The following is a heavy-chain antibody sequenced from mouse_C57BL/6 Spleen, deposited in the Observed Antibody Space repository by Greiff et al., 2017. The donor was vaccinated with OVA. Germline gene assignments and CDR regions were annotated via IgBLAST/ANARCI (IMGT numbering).Heavy chain of an antibody. D-gene: IGHD2-3*01. J-gene: IGHJ1*03. CDR2: IDPETGGT. CDR3: TRRSYGGYFYWYFDV. Sequence: VQLQQSGAELVRPGASVTLSCKASGYTFTDYEMHWVKQTPVHGLEWIGAIDPETGGTAYNQKFKGKAILTADKSSSTAYMELRSLTSEDSAVSYCTRRSYGGYFYWYFDVWGTGTTVTVSS. V-gene: IGHV1-15*01. CDR1: GYTFTDYE.